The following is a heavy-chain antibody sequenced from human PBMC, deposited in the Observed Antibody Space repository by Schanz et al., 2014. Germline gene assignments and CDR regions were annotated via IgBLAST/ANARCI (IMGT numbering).Heavy chain of an antibody. CDR2: ISSSGST. Sequence: VQLVESGGGVVQPGGSLRLSCAASGFTFSSYGMSWVCQAPGKGLEWVSGISSSGSTYYADSVKGRFTISRDNSKNTLYLQMNSLRAEDTAVYYCARGYSNIWSPMAYWGQGTLVAVSS. CDR3: ARGYSNIWSPMAY. D-gene: IGHD6-13*01. V-gene: IGHV3-23*04. J-gene: IGHJ4*02. CDR1: GFTFSSYG.